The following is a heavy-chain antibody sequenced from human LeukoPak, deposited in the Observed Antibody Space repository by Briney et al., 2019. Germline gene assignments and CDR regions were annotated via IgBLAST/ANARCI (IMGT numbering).Heavy chain of an antibody. CDR2: INTNTGNP. Sequence: ASVKVSCKASGYTFTSYAMNWVRQAPGQGLEWMGWINTNTGNPTYAQGFTGRFVFSLDTSVSTAYLQISSLKAEDTAVYYCARALSITMVRGVIITLGYWGQGTLVTVSS. D-gene: IGHD3-10*01. J-gene: IGHJ4*02. CDR1: GYTFTSYA. CDR3: ARALSITMVRGVIITLGY. V-gene: IGHV7-4-1*02.